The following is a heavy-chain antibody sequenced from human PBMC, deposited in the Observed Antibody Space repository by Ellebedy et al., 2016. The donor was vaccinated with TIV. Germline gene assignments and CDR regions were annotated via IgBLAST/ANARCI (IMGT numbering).Heavy chain of an antibody. CDR3: ARQHDPKYNNYMDV. CDR2: IGHSGST. Sequence: MPSETLSLTCEVHGGSFSNYYWSWIRQPPGKGLEWIGDIGHSGSTNYNPSLKSRVTISVDTSKNQFSLNLSSVTAADTAMYYCARQHDPKYNNYMDVWGKGTTVTVSS. J-gene: IGHJ6*03. V-gene: IGHV4-34*01. CDR1: GGSFSNYY.